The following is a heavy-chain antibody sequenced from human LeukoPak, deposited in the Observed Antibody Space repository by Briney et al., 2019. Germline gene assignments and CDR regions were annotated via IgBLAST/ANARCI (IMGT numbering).Heavy chain of an antibody. CDR2: IYYSGST. CDR1: GGSISSSSYY. V-gene: IGHV4-39*07. CDR3: AKKKTPPPRITIFGVAPQRGAFDI. D-gene: IGHD3-3*01. Sequence: SETLSLTCTVSGGSISSSSYYWGWIRQPPGKGLEWIGSIYYSGSTYYNPSLKSRVTISVDTSKNQFSLKLSSVTAADTAVYYCAKKKTPPPRITIFGVAPQRGAFDIWGQGTMVTVSS. J-gene: IGHJ3*02.